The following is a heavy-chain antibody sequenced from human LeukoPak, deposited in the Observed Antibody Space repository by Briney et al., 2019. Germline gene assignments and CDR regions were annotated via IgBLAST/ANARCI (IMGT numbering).Heavy chain of an antibody. CDR2: IYYSGST. V-gene: IGHV4-59*08. J-gene: IGHJ4*02. D-gene: IGHD3-22*01. Sequence: SETLSLTCTVSGGSISSYYWSWIRQPPGKGLEWIGYIYYSGSTNYSPSLKSRVTISVDTSKNQFSLKLSSVTAADTAVYYCARSYYYDSSGYPTSRIYYFDYWGQGTLVTVSS. CDR1: GGSISSYY. CDR3: ARSYYYDSSGYPTSRIYYFDY.